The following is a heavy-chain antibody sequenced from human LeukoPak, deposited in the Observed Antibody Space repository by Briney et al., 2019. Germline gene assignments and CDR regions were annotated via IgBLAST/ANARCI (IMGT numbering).Heavy chain of an antibody. CDR3: ARDTVLEVAVADHYNWFDP. CDR2: IYHSGST. V-gene: IGHV4-38-2*02. D-gene: IGHD6-19*01. Sequence: PSETLSLTCTVSGYSISSGYYWGWIRQPPGKGLEWIGSIYHSGSTYYNPSLKSRVTISVDTSKNQFSLKLSSVTAADTAVYYCARDTVLEVAVADHYNWFDPWGQGTLVTVSS. J-gene: IGHJ5*02. CDR1: GYSISSGYY.